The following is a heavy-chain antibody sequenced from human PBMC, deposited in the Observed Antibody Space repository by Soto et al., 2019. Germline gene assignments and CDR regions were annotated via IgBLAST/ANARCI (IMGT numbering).Heavy chain of an antibody. CDR2: IYYSGST. J-gene: IGHJ6*02. V-gene: IGHV4-61*01. Sequence: SETLSLTCSVSGASFSSGFCYWSWIRQPPGQGLEWIGYIYYSGSTNYNPSLKSRVTISVDTSKNQFSLKLSSVTAADTAVYYCARDWVGATPGYYYYGMDVWGQGTTVTVSS. D-gene: IGHD1-26*01. CDR1: GASFSSGFCY. CDR3: ARDWVGATPGYYYYGMDV.